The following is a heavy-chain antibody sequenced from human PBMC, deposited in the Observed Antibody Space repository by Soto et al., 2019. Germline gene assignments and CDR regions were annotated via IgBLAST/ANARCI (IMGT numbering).Heavy chain of an antibody. CDR1: GGSTSDKSYF. CDR2: MYYSGSS. Sequence: SETLSLTCSVSGGSTSDKSYFWGWVRQSPGKGLEWIGSMYYSGSSYYNPSLKSRVAISVDTSRNQFSLKLSSVTAADTAVYYCASVLLWFGERQGFDYWGQGTLVTVSS. V-gene: IGHV4-39*01. CDR3: ASVLLWFGERQGFDY. J-gene: IGHJ4*02. D-gene: IGHD3-10*01.